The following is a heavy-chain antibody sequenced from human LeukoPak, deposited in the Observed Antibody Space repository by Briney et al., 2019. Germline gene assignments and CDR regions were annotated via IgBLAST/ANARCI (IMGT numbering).Heavy chain of an antibody. D-gene: IGHD1-20*01. CDR2: INPNSGDT. CDR3: AREITGMIGPTDY. V-gene: IGHV1-2*02. J-gene: IGHJ4*02. CDR1: GYTFSGYY. Sequence: ASVKVSCKASGYTFSGYYVHWVRQAPGQGLQWMGWINPNSGDTNYAQKFQGRVTMTRDTSISTAYMELSRLTSDDTAVYYCAREITGMIGPTDYWGQGTLVTVS.